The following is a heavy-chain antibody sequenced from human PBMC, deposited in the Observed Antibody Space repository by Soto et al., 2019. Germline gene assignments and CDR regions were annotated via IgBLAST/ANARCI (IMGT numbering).Heavy chain of an antibody. CDR3: AKDTCSSSSPGDKYYFDY. J-gene: IGHJ4*02. CDR1: GFTFSSYG. Sequence: PGGSLRLSCAASGFTFSSYGMHWVRQAPGKGLEWVAVISYDGSNKYYADSVKGRFTISRDNSKNTLYLQMNSLRAEDTAVYYCAKDTCSSSSPGDKYYFDYWGQGTLVTVSS. D-gene: IGHD6-6*01. CDR2: ISYDGSNK. V-gene: IGHV3-30*18.